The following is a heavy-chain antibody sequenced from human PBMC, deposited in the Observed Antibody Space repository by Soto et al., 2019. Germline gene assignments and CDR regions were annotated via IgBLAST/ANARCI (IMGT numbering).Heavy chain of an antibody. V-gene: IGHV3-53*01. Sequence: GGSLRHSCAASPFVVSGDSMSWVRQAPGRGLESGSLLSSASTFYAGSVKGRFTISRDSSKNPLYLQMKSLSGEDGARYWCPRDRITFFGLAHLDYGLGVWHQGSTVTVSS. CDR1: PFVVSGDS. D-gene: IGHD3-3*01. CDR3: PRDRITFFGLAHLDYGLGV. J-gene: IGHJ6*02. CDR2: LSSAST.